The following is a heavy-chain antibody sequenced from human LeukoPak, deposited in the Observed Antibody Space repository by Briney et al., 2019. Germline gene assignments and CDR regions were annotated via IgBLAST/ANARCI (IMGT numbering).Heavy chain of an antibody. CDR3: ARLHSRIQLYWFDP. CDR2: INPSGGST. V-gene: IGHV1-46*01. J-gene: IGHJ5*02. Sequence: ASVKVSCKASGCTFTSYYMHWVRQAPGQGLEWMGIINPSGGSTSYAQKFQGRVTMTRDMSTSTAYMELRSLRSDDTAVYYCARLHSRIQLYWFDPWGQGTLVTVSS. CDR1: GCTFTSYY. D-gene: IGHD5-18*01.